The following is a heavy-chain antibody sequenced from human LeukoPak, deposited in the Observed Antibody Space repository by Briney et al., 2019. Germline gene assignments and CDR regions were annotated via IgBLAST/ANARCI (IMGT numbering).Heavy chain of an antibody. CDR1: VYTFTSYV. CDR2: MNHNSGST. CDR3: ARGRSTGCPYYFEY. J-gene: IGHJ4*02. Sequence: ASVKVSCKASVYTFTSYVINGVRQATGQGVEWMGRMNHNSGSTDYAEKLQGRVTITRNNSKSTAYLEMSGLRSEDTAVYYCARGRSTGCPYYFEYWGQGTLVTVSS. V-gene: IGHV1-8*03. D-gene: IGHD2-15*01.